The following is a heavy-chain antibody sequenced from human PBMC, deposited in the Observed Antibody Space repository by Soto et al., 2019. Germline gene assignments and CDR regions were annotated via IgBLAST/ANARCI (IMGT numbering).Heavy chain of an antibody. CDR1: GYSFTGYV. CDR2: ISAYNGNT. CDR3: AMRGYSYGYAFFDY. V-gene: IGHV1-18*01. D-gene: IGHD5-18*01. Sequence: ASVRVSCKASGYSFTGYVISWVRRAPGQGLEWMGWISAYNGNTNYAQKLQGRVTMTTDTSTSTACMELRSLRSDDTAVYYCAMRGYSYGYAFFDYWGQGTLVTVSS. J-gene: IGHJ4*02.